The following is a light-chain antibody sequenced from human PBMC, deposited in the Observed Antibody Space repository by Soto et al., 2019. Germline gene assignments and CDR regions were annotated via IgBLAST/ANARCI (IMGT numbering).Light chain of an antibody. CDR2: GAS. V-gene: IGKV3-20*01. Sequence: EIVLTQSPGTLSLSPGEGATLSCRASQSISSNFLAWYQQKRGQAPRLLIHGASNRATGIPDRFSGSGSGTDFTLTITRLEPEDFAVYDCQQYGGSPRTFGQGTKVEVK. CDR3: QQYGGSPRT. CDR1: QSISSNF. J-gene: IGKJ1*01.